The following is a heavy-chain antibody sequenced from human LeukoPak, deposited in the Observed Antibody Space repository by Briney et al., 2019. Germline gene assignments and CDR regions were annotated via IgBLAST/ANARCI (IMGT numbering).Heavy chain of an antibody. Sequence: KASETLSLTCTVSGGAISSSSYYWGWIRQPPGKGLEWIGSIYYSGSTYYNPSLKSRVTISVDTSKNQFSLKLSSATAADTAVYYCARGILEWLYLPNNWFDPWGQGTLVIVSS. J-gene: IGHJ5*02. CDR2: IYYSGST. CDR1: GGAISSSSYY. D-gene: IGHD3-3*01. V-gene: IGHV4-39*07. CDR3: ARGILEWLYLPNNWFDP.